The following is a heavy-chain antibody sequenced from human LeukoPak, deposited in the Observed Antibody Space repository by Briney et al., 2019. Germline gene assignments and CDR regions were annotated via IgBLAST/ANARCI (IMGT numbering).Heavy chain of an antibody. CDR3: ARDQKITGYYYYYMDV. V-gene: IGHV3-66*01. CDR1: EFSVGSNY. CDR2: IYSGGST. J-gene: IGHJ6*03. Sequence: GGSLRLSCAASEFSVGSNYMTWVRQAPGKGLEWVSLIYSGGSTYYADSVKGRFTISRDNSKNTLYLQMNSLRAEDTAVYYCARDQKITGYYYYYMDVWGKGTTVTVSS. D-gene: IGHD3-16*01.